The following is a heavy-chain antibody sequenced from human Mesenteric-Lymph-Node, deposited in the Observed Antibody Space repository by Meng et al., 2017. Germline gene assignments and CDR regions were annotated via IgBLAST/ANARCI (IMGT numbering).Heavy chain of an antibody. CDR3: ARDMVRGFTGTHSLDY. D-gene: IGHD3-10*01. V-gene: IGHV3-21*01. Sequence: GESLKISCAASGFTFSSYGMHWVRQAPGKGLEWVSSISSSSSYIYYADSVKGRFTISRDNAKNSLYLQMNSLRAEDTAVYYCARDMVRGFTGTHSLDYWGQGTLVNGAS. CDR2: ISSSSSYI. CDR1: GFTFSSYG. J-gene: IGHJ4*01.